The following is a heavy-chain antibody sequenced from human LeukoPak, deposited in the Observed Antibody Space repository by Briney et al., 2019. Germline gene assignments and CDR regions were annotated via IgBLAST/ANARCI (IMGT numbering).Heavy chain of an antibody. CDR3: TTDPRNEYYFDY. CDR1: GFTFSSYE. V-gene: IGHV3-48*03. Sequence: GGSLRLSCAASGFTFSSYEMNWVRQAPRKGLEWVSYISSSGSTIYYADSVKGRFTISRDNAKNSLYLQMNSLNTADTAVYYCTTDPRNEYYFDYWGQGTLVTISS. CDR2: ISSSGSTI. D-gene: IGHD1-1*01. J-gene: IGHJ4*02.